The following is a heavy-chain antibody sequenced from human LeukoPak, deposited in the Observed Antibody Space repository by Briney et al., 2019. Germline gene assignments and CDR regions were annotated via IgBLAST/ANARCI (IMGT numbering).Heavy chain of an antibody. CDR1: GGTFSSYA. V-gene: IGHV1-69*05. D-gene: IGHD2-2*01. CDR3: AREPRYCSSTSCGTFDI. J-gene: IGHJ3*02. CDR2: IIPIFGTA. Sequence: SVKVSCKASGGTFSSYAISWVRQAPGQGLEWMGGIIPIFGTANYAQKFQGRVTITTDESTSTAYMELSSLRSEDTAVYYCAREPRYCSSTSCGTFDIWGQGTMVTVPS.